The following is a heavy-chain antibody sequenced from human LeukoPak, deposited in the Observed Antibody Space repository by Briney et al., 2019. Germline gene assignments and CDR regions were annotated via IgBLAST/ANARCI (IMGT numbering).Heavy chain of an antibody. CDR3: ARGPGGKYHERKIDY. CDR2: IYYSGLT. CDR1: GGSISRSSYY. D-gene: IGHD2-2*01. V-gene: IGHV4-39*07. Sequence: PSETLSLTCTVSGGSISRSSYYWGWIRQPPGKGLEWIGSIYYSGLTYDNPSLKSRVTISVDTSKNQFSLKLSSVTAADTAVYYCARGPGGKYHERKIDYWGQGTLVTVSS. J-gene: IGHJ4*02.